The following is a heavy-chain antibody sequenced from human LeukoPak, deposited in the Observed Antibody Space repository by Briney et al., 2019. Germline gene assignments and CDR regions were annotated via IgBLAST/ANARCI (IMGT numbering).Heavy chain of an antibody. CDR2: IYYTGST. CDR3: ASGRYSYANEF. J-gene: IGHJ4*02. D-gene: IGHD5-18*01. V-gene: IGHV4-59*01. CDR1: GGSMSSYY. Sequence: SETLSLTCTVSGGSMSSYYWSWIRQPPGKGLEWIGFIYYTGSTNCNPSLKSRVTVSLDMSKNQFSLKLSSVTAADTAVYYCASGRYSYANEFWGQGTLVTVSS.